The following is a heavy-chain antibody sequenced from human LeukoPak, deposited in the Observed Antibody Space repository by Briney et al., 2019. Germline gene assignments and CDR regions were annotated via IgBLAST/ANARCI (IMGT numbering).Heavy chain of an antibody. CDR3: VYTPYCSSTSCYKFDY. D-gene: IGHD2-2*02. CDR2: IYYSGST. CDR1: GCSLSNSSYY. V-gene: IGHV4-39*07. Sequence: PSETLSPTCTVSGCSLSNSSYYLGWVRPPPRKGLGWVWGIYYSGSTYYNPSLKSRVTISVDTSKNQFSLKLSSVTAADTAVYYCVYTPYCSSTSCYKFDYWGQGTLVTVSS. J-gene: IGHJ4*02.